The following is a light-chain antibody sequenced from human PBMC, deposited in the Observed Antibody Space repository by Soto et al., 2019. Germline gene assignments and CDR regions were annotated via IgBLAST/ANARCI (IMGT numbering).Light chain of an antibody. CDR1: SSDVGGYNY. V-gene: IGLV2-8*02. CDR3: TSYAGSNNLV. J-gene: IGLJ3*02. CDR2: AVS. Sequence: QSALTQPPSASRSPGQSVTISCTGTSSDVGGYNYVSWYQQHPGKAPKLMIFAVSKRPSGVPDRFSGSKSGNTASLTVAGLQAEDEADYYCTSYAGSNNLVFGGGTKLTVL.